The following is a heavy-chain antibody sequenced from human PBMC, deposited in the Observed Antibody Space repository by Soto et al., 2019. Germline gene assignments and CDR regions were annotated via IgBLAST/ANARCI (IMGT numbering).Heavy chain of an antibody. CDR3: ARRWNYGLDF. CDR1: GFKFREFG. CDR2: ISYDGSD. V-gene: IGHV3-33*05. J-gene: IGHJ4*02. D-gene: IGHD3-16*01. Sequence: QMQLVESGGGVVQPGGSLRLSCAASGFKFREFGMHWVRQAPGKGLEWVALISYDGSDYADSVKGRFTISRDDSRDTLYLHMGNVSGDDTGVYCCARRWNYGLDFWGQGTLVAVSS.